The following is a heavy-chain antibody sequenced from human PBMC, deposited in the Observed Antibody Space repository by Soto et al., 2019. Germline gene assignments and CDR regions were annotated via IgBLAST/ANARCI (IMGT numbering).Heavy chain of an antibody. V-gene: IGHV4-34*01. Sequence: SETLSLTWAVYGGSISGYYWSWIRQPPGKGLEWIGEINHSGSTNYNPSLKSRVTISVDTSKNQFSLKLSSVTAADTAVYYCARARYSGYDYAYWGQGTLVTVSS. CDR1: GGSISGYY. CDR3: ARARYSGYDYAY. D-gene: IGHD5-12*01. J-gene: IGHJ4*02. CDR2: INHSGST.